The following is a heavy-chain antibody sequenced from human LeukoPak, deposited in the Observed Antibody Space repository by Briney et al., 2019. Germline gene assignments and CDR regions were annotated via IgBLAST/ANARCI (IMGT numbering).Heavy chain of an antibody. D-gene: IGHD2-15*01. V-gene: IGHV3-48*03. J-gene: IGHJ4*02. CDR3: GKAGVRDIGVVDGNPDEL. CDR2: ISSSGSTI. Sequence: QPGGSLGLSCAASGFTFSSYEMNWVRQAPGKGLERVSYISSSGSTIYYADSVKGRFTISRDNAKNSLYLQMHSLRAEDTAVYYVGKAGVRDIGVVDGNPDELWGPGTLVTVSS. CDR1: GFTFSSYE.